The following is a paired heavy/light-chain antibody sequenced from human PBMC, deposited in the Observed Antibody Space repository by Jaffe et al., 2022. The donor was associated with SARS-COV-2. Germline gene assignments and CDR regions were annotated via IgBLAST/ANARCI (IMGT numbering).Heavy chain of an antibody. CDR2: VSFDGSKK. Sequence: QVQLVESGGGVVQPGMSLRLSCAASGFTFSSLTMHWVRQAPGKGLDWVAVVSFDGSKKYYADSVKGRFTIARDNSKNTLSLQMNSLRPEDTALYYCVRGPCTGGSCRIDFWGQGTLVTVSS. D-gene: IGHD2-8*02. CDR3: VRGPCTGGSCRIDF. V-gene: IGHV3-30-3*01. J-gene: IGHJ4*02. CDR1: GFTFSSLT.
Light chain of an antibody. V-gene: IGLV1-51*01. CDR1: SSTIGNNF. J-gene: IGLJ2*01. Sequence: QSVLTQPPSVSAAPGQKVTISCSGSSSTIGNNFVSWYQQVPGTAPKLLIYDNIQRPSGIPDRFSGSKSGTSATLGITGLQTGDEADYYCGTWDSSLTIVVFGGGTKLTVL. CDR3: GTWDSSLTIVV. CDR2: DNI.